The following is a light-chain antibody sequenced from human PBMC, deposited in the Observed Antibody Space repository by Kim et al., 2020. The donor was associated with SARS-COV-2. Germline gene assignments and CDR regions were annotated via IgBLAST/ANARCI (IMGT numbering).Light chain of an antibody. J-gene: IGLJ3*02. CDR3: QAWDSSWV. V-gene: IGLV3-1*01. Sequence: SVSPGQTAIITCSGDKLGHKYACWYQQKPGRSPVLVIYQDNKRPSGIPERFSGSNSGNTATLTISGTQAMDEADYYCQAWDSSWVFGGGTQLTVL. CDR1: KLGHKY. CDR2: QDN.